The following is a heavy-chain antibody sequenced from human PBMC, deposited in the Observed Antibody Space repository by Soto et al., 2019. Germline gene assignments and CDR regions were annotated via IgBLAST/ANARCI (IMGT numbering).Heavy chain of an antibody. CDR2: IYWDDDK. D-gene: IGHD6-6*01. J-gene: IGHJ4*02. Sequence: SGPTLVNPTQTLTLTCTFSGFSVSTVGVGGGWIRQPPGKALEWLALIYWDDDKRYSPSLKSRLTITKDTSKNQVVLTMTNMDPVDKATYYCAHSSIAARPRIAVAGPFFDYWGQGTQVTVSS. V-gene: IGHV2-5*02. CDR1: GFSVSTVGVG. CDR3: AHSSIAARPRIAVAGPFFDY.